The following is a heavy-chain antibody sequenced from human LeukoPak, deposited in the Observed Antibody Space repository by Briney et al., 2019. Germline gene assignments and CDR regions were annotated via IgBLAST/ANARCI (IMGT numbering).Heavy chain of an antibody. CDR3: ARGYYPPRWYFDL. CDR2: IIEKGNA. V-gene: IGHV4-34*01. Sequence: SETLSLTCALYGGSFSSYSWSWTWIRQTPEKGLEWIGEIIEKGNANYNPSLKSRVTIDLDTSKNQFSLKLTSMPAADTAMYYCARGYYPPRWYFDLWGRGTLVTVSS. D-gene: IGHD3-10*01. CDR1: GGSFSSYS. J-gene: IGHJ2*01.